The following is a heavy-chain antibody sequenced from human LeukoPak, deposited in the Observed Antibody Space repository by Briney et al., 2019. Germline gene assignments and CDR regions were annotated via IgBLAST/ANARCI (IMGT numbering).Heavy chain of an antibody. CDR1: GFTFSSYA. D-gene: IGHD1-26*01. V-gene: IGHV3-23*01. CDR3: ATETWALPNGIYTFDL. J-gene: IGHJ3*01. CDR2: IGNSGGST. Sequence: RGSLRLSCAASGFTFSSYAMSWLRQAPGKGLEWVSTIGNSGGSTYYADSVKGRFTIARDDSENTLFLQMNSLRAEDTAVYYCATETWALPNGIYTFDLWGQGTMVTVSS.